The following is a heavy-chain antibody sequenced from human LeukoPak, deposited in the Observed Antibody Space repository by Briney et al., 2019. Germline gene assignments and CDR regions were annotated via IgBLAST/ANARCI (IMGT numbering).Heavy chain of an antibody. J-gene: IGHJ4*02. Sequence: GGSLRLSCAASGFTFDDYTMHWVRQAPGKGLEWVSLISWDGGSTYYADSVKGRLTISRDNSKNSLYLQMNSLRTEDTALYYCAKAYYYDSSGSSYYFDYWGQGTLVTVSS. CDR3: AKAYYYDSSGSSYYFDY. CDR1: GFTFDDYT. CDR2: ISWDGGST. D-gene: IGHD3-22*01. V-gene: IGHV3-43*01.